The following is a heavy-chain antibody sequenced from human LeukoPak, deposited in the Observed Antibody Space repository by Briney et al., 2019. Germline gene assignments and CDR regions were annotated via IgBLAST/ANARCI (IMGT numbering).Heavy chain of an antibody. CDR3: ARDLWFGESRVDYYGMDV. J-gene: IGHJ6*02. CDR1: GGSFSGYY. Sequence: SETLSLTCAVYGGSFSGYYWSWIRQPPGKGLEWIGEIDHSGSTNYNPSLKGRVTISVDTSKNQFSLKLSSVTAADTAVYYCARDLWFGESRVDYYGMDVWGQGTTVTVSS. D-gene: IGHD3-10*01. V-gene: IGHV4-34*01. CDR2: IDHSGST.